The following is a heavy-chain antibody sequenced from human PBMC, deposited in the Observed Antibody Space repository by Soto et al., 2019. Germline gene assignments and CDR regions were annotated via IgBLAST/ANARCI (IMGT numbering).Heavy chain of an antibody. Sequence: ASVKVSCKASGYTFTGYYMHWVRQAPGQGFEWMGWINPNSGGTNYAQKFQGRVTMTRDTSISTAYMELSRLRSDDTAVYYCARYGYSSGWSFDYWGQGTLVTVS. CDR3: ARYGYSSGWSFDY. J-gene: IGHJ4*02. CDR2: INPNSGGT. CDR1: GYTFTGYY. V-gene: IGHV1-2*02. D-gene: IGHD6-19*01.